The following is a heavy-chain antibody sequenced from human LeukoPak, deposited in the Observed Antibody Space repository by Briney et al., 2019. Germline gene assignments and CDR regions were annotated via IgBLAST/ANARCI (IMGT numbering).Heavy chain of an antibody. J-gene: IGHJ5*02. V-gene: IGHV4-34*01. CDR2: INHSGST. D-gene: IGHD4/OR15-4a*01. CDR1: GGSFSGYY. CDR3: ARKVSPGARFDP. Sequence: SETLSLTCAAYGGSFSGYYWSWIRQPPGKGLEWIGEINHSGSTNYNPSLKSRVTISVDTSKNQFSLKLSSVTAADTAVYYCARKVSPGARFDPWGQGTLVTVSS.